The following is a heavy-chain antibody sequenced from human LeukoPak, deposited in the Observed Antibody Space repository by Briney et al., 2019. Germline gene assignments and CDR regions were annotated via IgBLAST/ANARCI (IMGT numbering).Heavy chain of an antibody. CDR1: GFIFGDYS. Sequence: GGSLRLSCTASGFIFGDYSMSWVRQAPGKGLEWVGFIRGKAFGGTTEYAASVKGRFTISTDASKSIAYLQMNSLKTEDTAEYYCTRAVYYYYGMDVWGQGTTVTVSS. V-gene: IGHV3-49*04. CDR3: TRAVYYYYGMDV. CDR2: IRGKAFGGTT. J-gene: IGHJ6*02.